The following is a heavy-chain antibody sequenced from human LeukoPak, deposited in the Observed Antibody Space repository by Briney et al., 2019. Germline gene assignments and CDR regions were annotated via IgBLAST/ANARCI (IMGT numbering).Heavy chain of an antibody. CDR1: GYTFTSYG. CDR3: ARGRGYCSSTSCYDQFDP. CDR2: ISAYNGNT. V-gene: IGHV1-18*01. Sequence: ASVKVSCKASGYTFTSYGISWVRQAPGQGLEWMGWISAYNGNTNYAQKLQGRVTMTTDTSTSTAYMELRSLRSDDTAVYYCARGRGYCSSTSCYDQFDPWGQGTLVTVSS. J-gene: IGHJ5*02. D-gene: IGHD2-2*01.